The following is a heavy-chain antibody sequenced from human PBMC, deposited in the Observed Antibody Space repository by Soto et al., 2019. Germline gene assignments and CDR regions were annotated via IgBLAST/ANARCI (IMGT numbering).Heavy chain of an antibody. Sequence: QVQLQESGPGLVKPSGTLSLTCAVSGGSISSSNWWSWVRQPPGKGLEWIGEIYHSGSTNYNPSLKSRVTISVDKCKNQFSLKLRSVTAADTAVYYCARDTDSGEVVTALDYWGQGTLVTVSS. CDR1: GGSISSSNW. D-gene: IGHD2-21*02. V-gene: IGHV4-4*02. J-gene: IGHJ4*02. CDR3: ARDTDSGEVVTALDY. CDR2: IYHSGST.